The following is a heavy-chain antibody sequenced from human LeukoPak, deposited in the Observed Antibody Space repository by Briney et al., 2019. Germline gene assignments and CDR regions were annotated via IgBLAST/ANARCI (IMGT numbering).Heavy chain of an antibody. CDR2: FDPEDGET. CDR1: GYTLTELS. J-gene: IGHJ4*02. CDR3: AINAIGAGNSGLYVY. V-gene: IGHV1-24*01. Sequence: GASVKVSCRVSGYTLTELSMHWVRQAPGKGLEWMGGFDPEDGETIYAQKFQGRVTMTEDTSTDTAYMELSSLRSEDTAVYYCAINAIGAGNSGLYVYWGQGTLVTVSS. D-gene: IGHD4-23*01.